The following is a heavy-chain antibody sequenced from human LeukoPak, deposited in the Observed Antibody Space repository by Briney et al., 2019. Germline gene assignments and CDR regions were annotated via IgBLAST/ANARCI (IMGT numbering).Heavy chain of an antibody. CDR1: GFTFSRYN. V-gene: IGHV3-21*01. CDR2: ISSSTTYT. Sequence: RAGGSLRLSCAASGFTFSRYNMTWVRQTPGKGLEWVSSISSSTTYTYYADSVKGRFTISRDNAKNSLFLQMNSLRAEDTALYYCARDRDNYGEVDYWGQGTLVTVSS. CDR3: ARDRDNYGEVDY. D-gene: IGHD4-17*01. J-gene: IGHJ4*02.